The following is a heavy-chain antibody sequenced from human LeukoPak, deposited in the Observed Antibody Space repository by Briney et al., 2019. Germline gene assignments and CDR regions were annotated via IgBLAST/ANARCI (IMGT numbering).Heavy chain of an antibody. Sequence: SETLSLTCAVYGGSFSGYYWSWIRQPPGKGLEWIGSIYHSGSTYYNPSLKSQVTISVDTSKNQFSLKLSSVTAADTAVYYCARHNIVGARGSYYYYYMDVWGKGTTVTISS. CDR3: ARHNIVGARGSYYYYYMDV. CDR1: GGSFSGYY. J-gene: IGHJ6*03. D-gene: IGHD1-26*01. CDR2: IYHSGST. V-gene: IGHV4-34*01.